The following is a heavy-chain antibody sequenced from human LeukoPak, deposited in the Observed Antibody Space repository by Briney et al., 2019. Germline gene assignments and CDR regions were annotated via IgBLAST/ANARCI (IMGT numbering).Heavy chain of an antibody. J-gene: IGHJ4*02. V-gene: IGHV3-21*01. D-gene: IGHD2-15*01. CDR1: GFTFSSYS. Sequence: GGSLRLSCAASGFTFSSYSMNWVRQAPGKGLEWVSSISSSSYIYYADSVKGRFTISRDNAKNSLYLQMNSLRAEDTAVYYCARDWEGYCSGGSCYGGPIDYWGQGTLVTVSS. CDR3: ARDWEGYCSGGSCYGGPIDY. CDR2: ISSSSYI.